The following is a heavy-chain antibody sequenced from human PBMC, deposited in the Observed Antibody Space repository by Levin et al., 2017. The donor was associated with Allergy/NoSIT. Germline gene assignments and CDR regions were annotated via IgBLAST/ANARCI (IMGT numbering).Heavy chain of an antibody. J-gene: IGHJ4*02. V-gene: IGHV3-23*01. CDR1: GFTYSGYA. CDR3: VKDRLRYSSSWFDF. D-gene: IGHD6-13*01. Sequence: LSLTCAASGFTYSGYAMSWVRQAPGKGLEWVSTISDNGRSTSYADSVRGRFTISRDNPKSMLFLQMSSLRVEDTATYYCVKDRLRYSSSWFDFWGQGTLVTVSS. CDR2: ISDNGRST.